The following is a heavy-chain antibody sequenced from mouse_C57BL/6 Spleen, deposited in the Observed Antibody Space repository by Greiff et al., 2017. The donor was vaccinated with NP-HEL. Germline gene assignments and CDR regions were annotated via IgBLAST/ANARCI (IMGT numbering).Heavy chain of an antibody. CDR2: INPGSGGT. V-gene: IGHV1-54*01. Sequence: VQLQQSGAELVRPGTSVKVSCKASGYAFTNYLIEWVKQRPGQGLEWIGVINPGSGGTNYNEKFKGKATLTADKSSSTAYMQLSSLTSEDSAVYFCARGREFAYWGQGTLVTVSA. CDR1: GYAFTNYL. CDR3: ARGREFAY. J-gene: IGHJ3*01.